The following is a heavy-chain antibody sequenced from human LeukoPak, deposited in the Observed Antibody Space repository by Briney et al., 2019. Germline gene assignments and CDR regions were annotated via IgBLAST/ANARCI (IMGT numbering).Heavy chain of an antibody. CDR3: AKGWDYYGSSPFDY. D-gene: IGHD3-22*01. V-gene: IGHV3-23*01. CDR1: GFTFSSYA. CDR2: ISGSGGST. J-gene: IGHJ4*02. Sequence: GSLRLSCAAPGFTFSSYALSWGRPAPGKGLEWVSGISGSGGSTYYADSVKGRFTISRDNSKNTLYLQMNSLRAEDTAVYYCAKGWDYYGSSPFDYWGQGTLVTVSS.